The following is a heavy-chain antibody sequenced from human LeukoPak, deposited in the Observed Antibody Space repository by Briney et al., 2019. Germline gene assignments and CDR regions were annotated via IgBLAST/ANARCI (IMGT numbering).Heavy chain of an antibody. CDR2: IYYSGST. D-gene: IGHD6-13*01. Sequence: SETLSLTCTVSGGSINNYYWSWIRQPPEKGLEWIGYIYYSGSTNYNPSLKSRVTISVDTSKNQFSLKLSSVTAADTAVYYCARVYYSNSYDYWYFDLWGRGTLVTVSS. CDR3: ARVYYSNSYDYWYFDL. CDR1: GGSINNYY. V-gene: IGHV4-59*01. J-gene: IGHJ2*01.